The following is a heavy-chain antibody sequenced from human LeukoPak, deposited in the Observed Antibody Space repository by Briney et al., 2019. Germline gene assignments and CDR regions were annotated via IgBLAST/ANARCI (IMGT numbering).Heavy chain of an antibody. CDR1: GFTFSSYA. D-gene: IGHD3-22*01. V-gene: IGHV3-30-3*01. CDR2: ISYDGSNK. CDR3: ARGQWDTMIVYYFDY. J-gene: IGHJ4*02. Sequence: GGSLRLSCAASGFTFSSYAMHWVRQAPGKGLEWVAVISYDGSNKYYADSVKGRFTISRDNSKNTLYLQMNSLRAEDTAVYYCARGQWDTMIVYYFDYWGQGTLVTVPS.